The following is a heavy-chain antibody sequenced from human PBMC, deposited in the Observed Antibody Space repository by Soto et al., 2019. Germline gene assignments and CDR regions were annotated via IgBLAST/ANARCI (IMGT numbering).Heavy chain of an antibody. D-gene: IGHD3-10*01. Sequence: QVQLVQSGAEVKKPGSSVKVSCKASGDTFNFYTINWVRQAPGLGLEWMGRFNPILSMSNSALRFQGRVTLTADKSTSKAYMWLSSLRSDDTAVYYCATSFGSGYRAFDYWGQGVLVTVSS. CDR3: ATSFGSGYRAFDY. V-gene: IGHV1-69*02. CDR1: GDTFNFYT. J-gene: IGHJ4*02. CDR2: FNPILSMS.